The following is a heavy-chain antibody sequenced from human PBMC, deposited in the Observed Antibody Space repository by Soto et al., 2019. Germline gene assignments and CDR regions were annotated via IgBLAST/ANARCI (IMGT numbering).Heavy chain of an antibody. CDR2: ISGSGGST. CDR3: AKAGNVDTHVYFDY. D-gene: IGHD5-18*01. Sequence: GGSLRLSCAASGFTFSSYAMSWVRQAPGKGLEWVSAISGSGGSTYYADSVKGRFTISRDNSKNPLYLQMSSLRAEDTAVYYCAKAGNVDTHVYFDYWGQGTLVTVSS. CDR1: GFTFSSYA. V-gene: IGHV3-23*01. J-gene: IGHJ4*02.